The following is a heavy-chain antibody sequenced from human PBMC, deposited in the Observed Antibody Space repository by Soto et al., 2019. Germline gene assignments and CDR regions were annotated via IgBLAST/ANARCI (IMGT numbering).Heavy chain of an antibody. V-gene: IGHV3-66*01. CDR2: IYSGGST. Sequence: GGSLRLSCAASGFTVISNYMIWVRQAPGKGLEWVSVIYSGGSTYYADSVKGRFTISRDNSKNTLYLQMNSLRAEDTAVYYCAIYKVPGGYFDYWGQGTLVPVSS. D-gene: IGHD1-20*01. CDR1: GFTVISNY. J-gene: IGHJ4*02. CDR3: AIYKVPGGYFDY.